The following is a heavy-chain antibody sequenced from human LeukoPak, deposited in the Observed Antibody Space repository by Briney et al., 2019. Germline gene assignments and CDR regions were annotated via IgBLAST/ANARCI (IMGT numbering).Heavy chain of an antibody. CDR1: GYTFTGYY. J-gene: IGHJ4*02. Sequence: ASVKVSCKASGYTFTGYYMHWVRQAPGQGLEWMGWINPNSGGTNYAQKFRGRVTMTRDTSISTAYMELSRLRSDDTAVYYCARTQYYYDSSGYYFNWGQGTLVTVSS. V-gene: IGHV1-2*02. CDR3: ARTQYYYDSSGYYFN. CDR2: INPNSGGT. D-gene: IGHD3-22*01.